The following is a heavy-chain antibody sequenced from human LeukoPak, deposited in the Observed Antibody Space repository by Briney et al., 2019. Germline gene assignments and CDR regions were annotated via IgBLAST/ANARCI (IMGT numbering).Heavy chain of an antibody. V-gene: IGHV4-38-2*02. CDR3: ARDHHYCSADTCYHFGFDP. Sequence: PSETLSLTCTVSGGSITTGYYWGWIRQPPGKGLGWIGSIYHSGSTYYNPSLKSRVTISVDTSKNQFSLRVKSVTAADTAVYYCARDHHYCSADTCYHFGFDPWGQGTLVTVSS. CDR1: GGSITTGYY. J-gene: IGHJ5*02. D-gene: IGHD2-15*01. CDR2: IYHSGST.